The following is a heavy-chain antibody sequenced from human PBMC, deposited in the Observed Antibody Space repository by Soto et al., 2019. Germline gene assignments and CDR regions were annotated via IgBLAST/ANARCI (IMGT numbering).Heavy chain of an antibody. V-gene: IGHV1-69*02. D-gene: IGHD3-10*01. Sequence: QVQLVQSGAEVKKPGSSVKVSCKASGGTFSSYTISWVRQAPGQGLEWMGRIIPILGIANYAQKFQGRVTITADKSTSTAYMELSSLRSEDTAVYYCARTTGGSGSYYRCYMDVWGKGTTVTVSS. CDR2: IIPILGIA. CDR1: GGTFSSYT. J-gene: IGHJ6*03. CDR3: ARTTGGSGSYYRCYMDV.